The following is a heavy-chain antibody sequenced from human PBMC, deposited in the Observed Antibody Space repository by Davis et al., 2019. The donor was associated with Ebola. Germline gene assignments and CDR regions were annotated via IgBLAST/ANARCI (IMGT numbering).Heavy chain of an antibody. CDR2: ISAYNGNT. V-gene: IGHV1-18*01. CDR3: ARDLTIFVFSGQYYYYGMDV. D-gene: IGHD3-3*01. CDR1: GYTFTSYG. Sequence: ASVKVSCKASGYTFTSYGISWVRQAPGQGLEWMGWISAYNGNTNYAQKLQGRVTMTTDTSTSTAYMELRSLRSEDTAVYYCARDLTIFVFSGQYYYYGMDVWGQGTAVTVSS. J-gene: IGHJ6*02.